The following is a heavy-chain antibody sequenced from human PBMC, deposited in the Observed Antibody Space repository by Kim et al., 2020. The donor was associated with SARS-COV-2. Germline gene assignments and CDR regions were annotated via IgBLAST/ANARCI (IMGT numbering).Heavy chain of an antibody. D-gene: IGHD3-22*01. Sequence: SVKVSCKASGGTFSSYAISWVRQAPGQGLEWMGGIIPIFGTANYAQKFQGRVTITADESTSTAYMELSSLGSEDTAVYYCARSMRYYDSSGYPFDYWGQGTLVTVSS. CDR2: IIPIFGTA. J-gene: IGHJ4*02. CDR3: ARSMRYYDSSGYPFDY. V-gene: IGHV1-69*13. CDR1: GGTFSSYA.